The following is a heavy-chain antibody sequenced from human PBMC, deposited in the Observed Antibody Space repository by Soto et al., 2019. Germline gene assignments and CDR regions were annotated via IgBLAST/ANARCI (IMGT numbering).Heavy chain of an antibody. Sequence: GGSLRLSCAASGFTFSSYAMSWVRQAPGKGLEWVSAISGSGGSTYYADSVKGRFTISRDNSKNTLYLQMNSLRAEDTAVYYCAKIGIVVVPAAPITIFGPENTKPTEIDYWGQGTLVTVSS. D-gene: IGHD2-2*01. CDR2: ISGSGGST. V-gene: IGHV3-23*01. J-gene: IGHJ4*02. CDR3: AKIGIVVVPAAPITIFGPENTKPTEIDY. CDR1: GFTFSSYA.